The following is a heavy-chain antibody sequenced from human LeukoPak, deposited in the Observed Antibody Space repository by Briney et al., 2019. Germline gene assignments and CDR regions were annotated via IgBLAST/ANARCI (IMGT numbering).Heavy chain of an antibody. D-gene: IGHD2-15*01. V-gene: IGHV4-59*01. CDR1: GASISSYY. CDR3: AAVDTSRDWSDP. CDR2: IYYSGST. J-gene: IGHJ5*02. Sequence: PSETLSLTCTISGASISSYYWGWIRQPPGKGLEWIGYIYYSGSTNYNPSLKSRVTMSLDTSKNQFSLKLRSATAADTAVYHCAAVDTSRDWSDPWGQGTLVTVSS.